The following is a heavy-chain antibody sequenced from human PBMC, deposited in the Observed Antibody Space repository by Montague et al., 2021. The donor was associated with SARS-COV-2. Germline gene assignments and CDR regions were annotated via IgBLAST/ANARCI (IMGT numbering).Heavy chain of an antibody. CDR3: ARIRDYDILTGSYSGLDY. Sequence: PALVKPTQTLTLTCTFSGFSLSTSGMCVSWIRQPPGKALEWLALXDWXDDKYYSTSLKTRLTISKDTSKNQVVLTMTNMDPVDTATYYCARIRDYDILTGSYSGLDYWGQGTLVTVSS. CDR1: GFSLSTSGMC. V-gene: IGHV2-70*01. CDR2: XDWXDDK. D-gene: IGHD3-9*01. J-gene: IGHJ4*02.